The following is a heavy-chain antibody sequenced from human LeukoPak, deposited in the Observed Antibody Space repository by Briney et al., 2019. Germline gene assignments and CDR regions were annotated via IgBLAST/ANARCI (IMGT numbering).Heavy chain of an antibody. CDR2: INWNGGTT. Sequence: GGSLRLSCAASGFTFNDYGMSWVRQGPGKVLEWVSGINWNGGTTGYADSVRGRFTISRDNAKNSLYLQMNSLRAEDTALYYCARDKHYYDSSNYVWGKGTLVTVSS. CDR3: ARDKHYYDSSNYV. J-gene: IGHJ4*02. V-gene: IGHV3-20*04. CDR1: GFTFNDYG. D-gene: IGHD3-22*01.